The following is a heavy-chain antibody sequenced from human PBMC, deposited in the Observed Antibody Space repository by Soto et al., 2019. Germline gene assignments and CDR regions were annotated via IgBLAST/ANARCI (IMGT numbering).Heavy chain of an antibody. D-gene: IGHD2-15*01. CDR3: ARSTYCNGGSCYPQY. CDR1: GFTFSDYG. V-gene: IGHV3-30*03. Sequence: GALRLSCEGRGFTFSDYGFHWVRQAPGKGLEWVAMISYDGSDRYYRDSVQGRFTISRDDSKNTVFLQMNSLRTEETAMYYCARSTYCNGGSCYPQYWGPGTLVTASS. J-gene: IGHJ4*02. CDR2: ISYDGSDR.